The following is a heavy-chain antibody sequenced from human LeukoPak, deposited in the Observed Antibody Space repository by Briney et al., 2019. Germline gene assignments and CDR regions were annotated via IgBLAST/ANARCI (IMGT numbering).Heavy chain of an antibody. D-gene: IGHD3-22*01. CDR1: GYSISSGYH. V-gene: IGHV3-23*01. CDR2: ISGSGGST. CDR3: AKDATEYYYGSSGYPFDY. Sequence: ETLSLTCTVSGYSISSGYHWGWIRQPPGKGLEWVSAISGSGGSTYYADSVKGRFTISRDISKNTLYLQMDSLRAEDTAVYYCAKDATEYYYGSSGYPFDYWGQGTLVTVSS. J-gene: IGHJ4*02.